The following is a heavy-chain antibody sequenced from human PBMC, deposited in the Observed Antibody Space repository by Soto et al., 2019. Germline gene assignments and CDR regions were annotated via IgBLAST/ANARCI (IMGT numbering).Heavy chain of an antibody. D-gene: IGHD3-10*01. Sequence: GGSLRLSCAASGFTFSSYWMHWVRQAPGKGLVWVSRINSDGSSTSYADSVKGRFTISRDNAKNTLYLQMNSLRAEDTAVYYCARMGWFGESPLSLDYWGQGTLVTVSS. CDR3: ARMGWFGESPLSLDY. V-gene: IGHV3-74*01. J-gene: IGHJ4*02. CDR2: INSDGSST. CDR1: GFTFSSYW.